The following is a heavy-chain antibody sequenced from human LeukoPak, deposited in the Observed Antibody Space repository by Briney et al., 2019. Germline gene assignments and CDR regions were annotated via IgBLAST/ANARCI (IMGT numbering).Heavy chain of an antibody. V-gene: IGHV3-23*01. Sequence: GGSLRLSCAASGFTFSSHSMAWVRQAPGKGLEWVSGISPNGVITYYADSVKGRFTISRDNSKGTVYLQMNSLRPEDTAVYYCAKDDAWLQYGNWGRGTLVTVSS. D-gene: IGHD5-24*01. J-gene: IGHJ4*02. CDR3: AKDDAWLQYGN. CDR1: GFTFSSHS. CDR2: ISPNGVIT.